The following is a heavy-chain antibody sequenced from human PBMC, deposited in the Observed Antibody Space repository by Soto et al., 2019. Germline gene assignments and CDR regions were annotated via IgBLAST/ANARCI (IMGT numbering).Heavy chain of an antibody. CDR2: ISGYNGNT. CDR1: GYTFSNYG. J-gene: IGHJ6*02. V-gene: IGHV1-18*01. D-gene: IGHD6-19*01. Sequence: QVQLVQSGAEVKKPGASVTVSCKTSGYTFSNYGINWVRQAAGQGLEWMGWISGYNGNTNYAQTVQGRVTMTTDTSTGTVYMELRSLKSDDTAISYCSRFIMVGGWFDPNYYHGMDVWGQGTTVTVSS. CDR3: SRFIMVGGWFDPNYYHGMDV.